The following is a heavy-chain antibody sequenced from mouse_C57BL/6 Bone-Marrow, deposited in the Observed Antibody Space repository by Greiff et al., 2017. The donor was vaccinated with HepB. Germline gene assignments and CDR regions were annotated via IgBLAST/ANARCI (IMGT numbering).Heavy chain of an antibody. CDR2: IDPSDSYT. CDR3: ASVFWYFDV. V-gene: IGHV1-59*01. J-gene: IGHJ1*03. Sequence: VQLQQPGAELVRPGTSVKLSCKASGYTFTSYWMHWVKQRPGQGLEWIGVIDPSDSYTNYNQKFKGKATLTVDTSSSTAYMHLSSLTSEDSAVYYCASVFWYFDVWGTGTTVTVSS. CDR1: GYTFTSYW.